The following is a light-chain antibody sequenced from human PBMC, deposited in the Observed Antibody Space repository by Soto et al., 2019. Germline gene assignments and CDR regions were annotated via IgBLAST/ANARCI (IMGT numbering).Light chain of an antibody. CDR3: QSYDTSLSGARV. J-gene: IGLJ1*01. V-gene: IGLV1-40*01. CDR2: GST. Sequence: QSVLTQPPSVSGAPGQRVTISCTGGSSNIGAGYDVNWYQQFPGTVPRPLIYGSTNRPSGVPDRFSGSKSGTSASLAITGLQAEDEAHYHCQSYDTSLSGARVFGTGTKVTVL. CDR1: SSNIGAGYD.